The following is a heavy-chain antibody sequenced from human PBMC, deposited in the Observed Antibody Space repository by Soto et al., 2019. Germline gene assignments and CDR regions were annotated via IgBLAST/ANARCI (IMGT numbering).Heavy chain of an antibody. Sequence: QVQLVESGGGLVTPGGSLRLSCVASGFTFTDYYMTWVRQAPGKGLECLSYISVSGADTNYVDSVRGRFTISRDNTKNSVYLQMNSLRVEDTAVYYCVKTARRFVYWGQGVLVTVSS. V-gene: IGHV3-11*05. CDR3: VKTARRFVY. CDR1: GFTFTDYY. CDR2: ISVSGADT. J-gene: IGHJ4*02. D-gene: IGHD1-1*01.